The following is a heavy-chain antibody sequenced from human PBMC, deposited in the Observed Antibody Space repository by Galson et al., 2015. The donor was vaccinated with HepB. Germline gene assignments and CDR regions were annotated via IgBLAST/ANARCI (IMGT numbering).Heavy chain of an antibody. CDR1: GLTFNTAW. CDR2: ISRSSRTI. Sequence: SLRLSCAVSGLTFNTAWMYWVRQAPGKGLEWVSYISRSSRTIYYADSVKGRFTISRDNAKNSLYLQMNNLTDDDTAVYYCARDLLQWLVIDYWGRGTLVSVSS. V-gene: IGHV3-48*02. CDR3: ARDLLQWLVIDY. J-gene: IGHJ4*02. D-gene: IGHD6-19*01.